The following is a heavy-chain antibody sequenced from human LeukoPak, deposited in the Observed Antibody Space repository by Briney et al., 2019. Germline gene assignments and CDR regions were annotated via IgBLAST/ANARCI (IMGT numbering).Heavy chain of an antibody. Sequence: SETLSLTCTVSGGSISSSSYYWGWIRQPPGKGLEWIGSIYYSGSTYYNPSLKSRVTISVDTSKNQFSLKLSSVTAADTAVYYCAIAADTATGYYFDYWGQGTLVTVSS. D-gene: IGHD5-18*01. V-gene: IGHV4-39*01. CDR3: AIAADTATGYYFDY. CDR1: GGSISSSSYY. J-gene: IGHJ4*02. CDR2: IYYSGST.